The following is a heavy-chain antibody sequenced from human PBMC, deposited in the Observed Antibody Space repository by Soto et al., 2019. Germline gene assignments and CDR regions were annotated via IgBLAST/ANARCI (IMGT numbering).Heavy chain of an antibody. CDR2: TYYRSKWYN. D-gene: IGHD1-20*01. CDR3: AGSNLNDDGYYYGMDV. CDR1: GDSVSRNSGA. J-gene: IGHJ6*02. Sequence: SQTLSLPCAISGDSVSRNSGAWNWIRQSPSRGLEWLGRTYYRSKWYNEYAPSVKSRITINPDTAKNQFALQLKSVTPDDTGVYYCAGSNLNDDGYYYGMDVWGQGITVTVSS. V-gene: IGHV6-1*01.